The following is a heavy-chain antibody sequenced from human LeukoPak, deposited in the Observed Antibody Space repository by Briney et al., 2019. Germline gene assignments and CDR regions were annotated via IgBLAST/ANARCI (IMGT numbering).Heavy chain of an antibody. CDR3: AELGITMIGGV. V-gene: IGHV3-21*01. J-gene: IGHJ6*04. CDR1: GFTFSSYS. CDR2: ITTSSSYI. Sequence: GGSLRLSCAASGFTFSSYSMNWVRQAPGKGLEWVSSITTSSSYIYYADSVKGRFTISRDNAKNSLYLQMNSLRAEDTAVYYCAELGITMIGGVWGKGTTVTISS. D-gene: IGHD3-10*02.